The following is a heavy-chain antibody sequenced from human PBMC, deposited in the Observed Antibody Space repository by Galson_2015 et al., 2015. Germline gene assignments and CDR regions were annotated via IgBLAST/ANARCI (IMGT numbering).Heavy chain of an antibody. CDR1: GGSFSGYY. J-gene: IGHJ6*02. CDR2: INHSGST. Sequence: ETLSLTCAVYGGSFSGYYWSWIRQPPGKGLEWIGEINHSGSTNCNPSLKSRVTISVDTSKNQFSLKLSSVTAADTAVYYCARFRRYSSKSGFYYYYGMDVWGQGTTVTVSS. CDR3: ARFRRYSSKSGFYYYYGMDV. D-gene: IGHD6-13*01. V-gene: IGHV4-34*01.